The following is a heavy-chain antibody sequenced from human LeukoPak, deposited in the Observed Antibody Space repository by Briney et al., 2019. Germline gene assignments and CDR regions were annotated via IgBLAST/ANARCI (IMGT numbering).Heavy chain of an antibody. V-gene: IGHV4-34*01. Sequence: KTSETLSLTCAVYGGSFSGYRWTWIRQSPGKGLEWIGDINPSGSTYYNPSLKSRLTISVDTSKNQLSLKLRSVTAADTAVYYCARGRHDITMIVVVMTSVSYYLDVWGKGTTVTVS. CDR3: ARGRHDITMIVVVMTSVSYYLDV. D-gene: IGHD3-22*01. CDR1: GGSFSGYR. CDR2: INPSGST. J-gene: IGHJ6*03.